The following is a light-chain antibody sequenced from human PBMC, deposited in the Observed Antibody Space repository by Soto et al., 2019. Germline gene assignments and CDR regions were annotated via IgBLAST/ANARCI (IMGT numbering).Light chain of an antibody. CDR2: GVS. CDR1: LTISKS. V-gene: IGKV1-39*01. CDR3: QQSYGASLT. J-gene: IGKJ4*01. Sequence: DIQMTQSQTSLSASVGDRVTVTCRTSLTISKSLNWYQQKPGKAPKVLIYGVSNLQSGVPSRFSGSGSGTDFTLTISSVQPEDSATYYCQQSYGASLTFGGGTSVEIK.